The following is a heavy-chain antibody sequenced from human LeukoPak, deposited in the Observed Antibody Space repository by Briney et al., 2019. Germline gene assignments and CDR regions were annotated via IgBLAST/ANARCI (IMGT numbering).Heavy chain of an antibody. CDR1: GGSISSGGYS. V-gene: IGHV4-30-2*01. J-gene: IGHJ4*02. Sequence: PSETLSLTCAVSGGSISSGGYSWSWIRQPPGTGLEWIGYIYHSGSTYYNPSLKSRVTISVDRPKNQFSLKLSSVTAADTAVYYCARGELSSFDYWGQGTLVTVSS. CDR2: IYHSGST. CDR3: ARGELSSFDY. D-gene: IGHD3-16*02.